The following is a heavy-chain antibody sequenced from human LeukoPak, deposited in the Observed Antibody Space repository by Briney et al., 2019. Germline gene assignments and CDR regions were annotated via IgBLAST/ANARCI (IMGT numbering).Heavy chain of an antibody. D-gene: IGHD3-10*01. CDR3: ARAANYYGGGDAFDI. Sequence: GGSLRLSCAASGFTFSSYGMHWVRQAPGKGLEWVAFIRYDGSNKYYADSVKGRFTISRDNSKNTLYLQMNSLRAEDTAVYYCARAANYYGGGDAFDIWGQGTMVTVSS. J-gene: IGHJ3*02. CDR2: IRYDGSNK. CDR1: GFTFSSYG. V-gene: IGHV3-30*02.